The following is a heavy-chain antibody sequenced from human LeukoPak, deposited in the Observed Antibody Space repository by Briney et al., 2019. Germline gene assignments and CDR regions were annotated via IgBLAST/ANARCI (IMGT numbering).Heavy chain of an antibody. V-gene: IGHV1-3*04. J-gene: IGHJ4*02. Sequence: ASVNVSCKGSGYMFTTYPIYWVRQAPGQGLEWMGWVNTSNGDTKFSQKFQDRVTITRDTSASTAYMELNRLRSEDTAVYYCATDRGGLLDYWGQGTLVTVSS. CDR3: ATDRGGLLDY. CDR2: VNTSNGDT. D-gene: IGHD2-15*01. CDR1: GYMFTTYP.